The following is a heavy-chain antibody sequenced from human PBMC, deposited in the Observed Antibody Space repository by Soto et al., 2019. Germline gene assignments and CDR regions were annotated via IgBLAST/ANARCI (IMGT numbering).Heavy chain of an antibody. CDR2: ISYDGITK. D-gene: IGHD2-2*03. CDR1: GFTFSSYG. V-gene: IGHV3-30*18. J-gene: IGHJ6*02. CDR3: AKGLDIVLVPGAIGPYYYYGVDV. Sequence: QVQLVESGGGVVQPGRSLRLSCAASGFTFSSYGMNWVRQAPGKGLEWVALISYDGITKYYADSVKGRLTISRDNSKNTQYLQMNSLRPEDTAVYYCAKGLDIVLVPGAIGPYYYYGVDVWGQGTTVTVSS.